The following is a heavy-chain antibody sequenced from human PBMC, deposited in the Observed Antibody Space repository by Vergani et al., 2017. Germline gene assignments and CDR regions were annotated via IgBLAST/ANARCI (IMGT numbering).Heavy chain of an antibody. CDR1: GGTFSSYT. V-gene: IGHV1-69*08. Sequence: QVQLVQSGAEVKKPGSSVKVSCKASGGTFSSYTISWVRQAPGQGLEWMGRIIPIIGIANYAQKFQGRVTITADTSTSTAYMALSSLRSEDTAVYYCARDHRYCSGGSCYQVFDYWGQGTLVTVSA. CDR3: ARDHRYCSGGSCYQVFDY. D-gene: IGHD2-15*01. CDR2: IIPIIGIA. J-gene: IGHJ4*02.